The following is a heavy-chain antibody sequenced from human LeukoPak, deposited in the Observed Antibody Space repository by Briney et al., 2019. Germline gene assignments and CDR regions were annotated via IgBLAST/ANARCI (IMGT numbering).Heavy chain of an antibody. D-gene: IGHD1-26*01. J-gene: IGHJ3*01. CDR1: GFTSGTSW. V-gene: IGHV3-7*01. CDR2: INQDGSAQ. Sequence: GGSLRLSCAASGFTSGTSWMSWVRQAPGKGLEWVTNINQDGSAQYYVDSVKGRFTISRDNAKSSLYLQMNSLRAEVTAVYYYASSARWGQGTLVTVSS. CDR3: ASSAR.